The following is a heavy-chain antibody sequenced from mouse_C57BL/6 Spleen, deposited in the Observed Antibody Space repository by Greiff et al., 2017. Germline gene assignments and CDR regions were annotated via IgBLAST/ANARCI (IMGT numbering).Heavy chain of an antibody. V-gene: IGHV5-4*03. CDR2: ISDGGSYT. D-gene: IGHD1-1*01. CDR3: ARRNYYGSSYEGDYYAMDY. CDR1: GFTFSSYA. Sequence: EVMLVESGGGLVKPGGSLKLSCAASGFTFSSYAMSWVRQTPEKRLEWVATISDGGSYTYYPDNVKGRFTISRDNAKNNLYRQMSHLKSEDTARYYCARRNYYGSSYEGDYYAMDYWGQGTSVTVSS. J-gene: IGHJ4*01.